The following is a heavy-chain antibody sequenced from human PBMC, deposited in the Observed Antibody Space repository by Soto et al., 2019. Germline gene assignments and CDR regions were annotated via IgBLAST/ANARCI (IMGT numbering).Heavy chain of an antibody. CDR2: ISSSGSII. D-gene: IGHD3-22*01. V-gene: IGHV3-11*01. CDR1: GFTFSDYY. CDR3: ARDQGYYDSSGYFDY. Sequence: LRLSCAASGFTFSDYYMSWIRQAPGKGLEWVSYISSSGSIIYYADSVKGRFTISRDNARNSLYLQLNSLRAEDTAVYYCARDQGYYDSSGYFDYWGQGTLVTVSS. J-gene: IGHJ4*02.